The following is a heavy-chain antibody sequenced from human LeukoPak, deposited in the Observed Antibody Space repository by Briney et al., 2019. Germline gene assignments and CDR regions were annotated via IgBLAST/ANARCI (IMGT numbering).Heavy chain of an antibody. CDR3: ARDRGLKEQLVGYFQH. Sequence: GGSLRLSCAASGFTFSSYGMHWVRQAPGKGLEWVAFIRYDGSNKYYADSVKGRFTISRDNSKNTLYLQMHSLRAEDTAIYYCARDRGLKEQLVGYFQHWGQGTLVTVSS. CDR1: GFTFSSYG. J-gene: IGHJ1*01. V-gene: IGHV3-30*02. D-gene: IGHD6-13*01. CDR2: IRYDGSNK.